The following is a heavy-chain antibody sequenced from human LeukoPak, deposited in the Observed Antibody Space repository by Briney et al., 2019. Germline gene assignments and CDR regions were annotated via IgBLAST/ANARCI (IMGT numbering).Heavy chain of an antibody. Sequence: ASVKVSCKASGYTFTGYYMHWVRQAPGQGLEWMGWINPNSGGTKYAQKFQGRVTMTRDTSISTAYMELSRLRSDDTAVYYCARGDSMIGYYYYYMDVWGKGTTVTISS. V-gene: IGHV1-2*02. J-gene: IGHJ6*03. CDR2: INPNSGGT. CDR3: ARGDSMIGYYYYYMDV. CDR1: GYTFTGYY. D-gene: IGHD3-22*01.